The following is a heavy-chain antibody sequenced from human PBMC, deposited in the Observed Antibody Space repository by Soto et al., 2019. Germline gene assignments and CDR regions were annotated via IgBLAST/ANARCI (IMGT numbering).Heavy chain of an antibody. CDR2: ISSSSTTI. CDR3: ARGLTYYYYMDV. D-gene: IGHD7-27*01. CDR1: GFTFSTYN. V-gene: IGHV3-48*01. Sequence: EVQLVESGGDLVQPGGSLRLSYAASGFTFSTYNMNWVRQAPGKGLEWVSYISSSSTTIYYADSVKGRFTISRGNAKDSLYLQMNSLRAEDTAVYYCARGLTYYYYMDVWGKGTTVTVSS. J-gene: IGHJ6*03.